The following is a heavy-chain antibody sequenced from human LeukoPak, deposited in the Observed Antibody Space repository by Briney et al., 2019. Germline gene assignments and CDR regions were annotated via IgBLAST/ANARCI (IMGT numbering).Heavy chain of an antibody. V-gene: IGHV3-53*01. CDR2: IYSGGST. CDR1: GFTVSSNY. CDR3: SRESGFGELFPYAFDT. J-gene: IGHJ3*02. Sequence: GGSLRLSCAASGFTVSSNYMSWVRQAPGKGLEWVSVIYSGGSTYYADSVKGRFTISRDNSKNTLYLQMNSLRAEDTAVYYCSRESGFGELFPYAFDTWGQGTLITVSS. D-gene: IGHD3-10*01.